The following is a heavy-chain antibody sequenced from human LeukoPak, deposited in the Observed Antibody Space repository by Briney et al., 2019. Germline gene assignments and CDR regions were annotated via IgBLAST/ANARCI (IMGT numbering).Heavy chain of an antibody. Sequence: SETLSLTCTVSGGSISSGDYYWSWIRQPPGKGLEWIGEINHSGSTNYNPSLKSRVTISVDTSKNQFSLKLSSVTAADTAVYYCARIVVVPAAKYNWFDPWGQGTLVTVSS. D-gene: IGHD2-2*01. J-gene: IGHJ5*02. CDR1: GGSISSGDYY. CDR2: INHSGST. CDR3: ARIVVVPAAKYNWFDP. V-gene: IGHV4-39*07.